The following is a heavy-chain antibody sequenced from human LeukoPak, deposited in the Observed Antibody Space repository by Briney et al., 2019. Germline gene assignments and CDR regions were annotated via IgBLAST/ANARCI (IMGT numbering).Heavy chain of an antibody. J-gene: IGHJ2*01. CDR1: GGSISSYY. CDR3: ARDLEAYDSSGYYWYFDL. D-gene: IGHD3-22*01. CDR2: IYYSGST. Sequence: PSETLSLTCTVSGGSISSYYWSWIRQPPGKGLEWIGYIYYSGSTNYNPSLKSRVTISVDTSKNQFSLKLSTVTAADTAVYYCARDLEAYDSSGYYWYFDLWGRGTLVTVSS. V-gene: IGHV4-59*01.